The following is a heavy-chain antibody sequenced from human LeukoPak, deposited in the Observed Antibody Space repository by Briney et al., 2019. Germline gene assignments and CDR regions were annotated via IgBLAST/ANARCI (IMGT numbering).Heavy chain of an antibody. CDR1: GFTFSPYT. CDR3: ARAGTQQLVRYYFDY. J-gene: IGHJ4*02. CDR2: LSYDGSNK. D-gene: IGHD6-13*01. Sequence: GGFLRLSCAASGFTFSPYTMYWVRPAPGKGLECVAILSYDGSNKYYADSVKGRFPISRDNSINTLYLQMNSLRAEDTAVYYCARAGTQQLVRYYFDYWGQGTLVTVSS. V-gene: IGHV3-30-3*01.